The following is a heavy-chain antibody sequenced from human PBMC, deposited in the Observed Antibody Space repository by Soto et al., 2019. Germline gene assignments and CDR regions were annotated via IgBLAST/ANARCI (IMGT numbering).Heavy chain of an antibody. J-gene: IGHJ3*02. CDR2: ISSSSSTI. CDR3: ARPPYRSSSGDAFDI. Sequence: GGSLRLSCAAAGFTFSSYSMNWVRQAPGKGLEWVSYISSSSSTIYYADSVKGRFTISRDNAKNSLYLQMNSLRDEDTAVYYCARPPYRSSSGDAFDIWGQGTMVTVSS. V-gene: IGHV3-48*02. D-gene: IGHD6-6*01. CDR1: GFTFSSYS.